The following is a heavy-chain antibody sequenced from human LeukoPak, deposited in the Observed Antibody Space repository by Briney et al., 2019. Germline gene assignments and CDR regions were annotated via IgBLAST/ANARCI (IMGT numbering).Heavy chain of an antibody. CDR2: IYYSGST. Sequence: SETLSLTCTVSGGSISSYYWSWIRQPPGKGLEWIGYIYYSGSTNYNPSLKSRVTISVDTSKNQFSLKLSSVTAADTAVYYCARLLEYSSSSNWFDPWGQGTLVTVSS. CDR1: GGSISSYY. J-gene: IGHJ5*02. V-gene: IGHV4-59*08. D-gene: IGHD6-13*01. CDR3: ARLLEYSSSSNWFDP.